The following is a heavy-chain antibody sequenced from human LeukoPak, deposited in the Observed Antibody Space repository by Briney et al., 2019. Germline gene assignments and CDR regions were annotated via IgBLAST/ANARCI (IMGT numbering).Heavy chain of an antibody. J-gene: IGHJ4*02. CDR3: ARYSNYYDSSGYYPH. Sequence: SVKVSCNASGYTFTGYYMHWVRQAPGQGLEWMGWINPNSGGTNYAQKFKGRVTMTRDTSISTAYMELSRLRSDDTAVYYCARYSNYYDSSGYYPHWGQGTLVTVSS. CDR2: INPNSGGT. CDR1: GYTFTGYY. V-gene: IGHV1-2*02. D-gene: IGHD3-22*01.